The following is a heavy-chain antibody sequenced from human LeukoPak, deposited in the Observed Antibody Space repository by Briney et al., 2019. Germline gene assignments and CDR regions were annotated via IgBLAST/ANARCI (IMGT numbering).Heavy chain of an antibody. CDR3: AMSIAGRPY. CDR1: GGSISSGGYY. V-gene: IGHV3-11*04. D-gene: IGHD6-6*01. J-gene: IGHJ4*02. Sequence: LSLTCTVSGGSISSGGYYWSWIRQHPGKGLEWVSYISSGSSTIYYADSVKGRFTISRDNAKNSLYLQMNSLRDEDTAVYYCAMSIAGRPYWGQGTLVTVSS. CDR2: ISSGSSTI.